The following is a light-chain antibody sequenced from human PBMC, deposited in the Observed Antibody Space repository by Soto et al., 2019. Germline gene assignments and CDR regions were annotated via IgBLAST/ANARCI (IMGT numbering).Light chain of an antibody. J-gene: IGKJ5*01. CDR1: QSVSSY. CDR3: QQRSNWQIT. Sequence: EIVFTQSPVTLSFSPGERATLSCRASQSVSSYLAWYQQKPGQAPRLLIYDASNRVTGIPARFRGSGSGTDFTLTISSLEPDDFAVYYCQQRSNWQITFGQGTRLEI. CDR2: DAS. V-gene: IGKV3-11*01.